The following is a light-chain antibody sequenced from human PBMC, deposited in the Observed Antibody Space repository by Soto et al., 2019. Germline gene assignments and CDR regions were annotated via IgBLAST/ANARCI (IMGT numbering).Light chain of an antibody. V-gene: IGKV3-15*01. J-gene: IGKJ4*01. Sequence: EIVMTQSPATLSVSPGERATLSCRASQSVSSNLAWYQQKPGQAPRLLIYGASTRATGIPARFSGSGSGTEFTLTISILHSEDFAVYYCQQYNNWPLTFGGGTKVDIK. CDR3: QQYNNWPLT. CDR2: GAS. CDR1: QSVSSN.